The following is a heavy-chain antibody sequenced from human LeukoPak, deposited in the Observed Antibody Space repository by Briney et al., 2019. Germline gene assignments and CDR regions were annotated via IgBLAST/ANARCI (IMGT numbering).Heavy chain of an antibody. Sequence: PSETLSLTCTVSGGSISSSSYYWGWIRQPPGKGLEWIGSIYYSGSTYYNPSLKSRVTISVDTSKNQFSLKLSSVTAADTAVYYCARDHGGNSMVDYWGQGTLVTVSS. CDR2: IYYSGST. D-gene: IGHD4-23*01. CDR3: ARDHGGNSMVDY. V-gene: IGHV4-39*07. CDR1: GGSISSSSYY. J-gene: IGHJ4*02.